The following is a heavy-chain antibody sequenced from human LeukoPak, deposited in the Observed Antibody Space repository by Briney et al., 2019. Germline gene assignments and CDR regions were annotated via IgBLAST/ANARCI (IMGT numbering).Heavy chain of an antibody. CDR1: GGSISSSSYY. Sequence: SETLSLTFTVSGGSISSSSYYWGWIRQPPGKGLEWIGSIYYSGSTYYNPSLKSRVTISVDTSKNQFSLKLSSVTAADTAVYYCAYGSGSYYIPDYWGQGTLVTVSS. D-gene: IGHD3-10*01. V-gene: IGHV4-39*07. CDR2: IYYSGST. CDR3: AYGSGSYYIPDY. J-gene: IGHJ4*02.